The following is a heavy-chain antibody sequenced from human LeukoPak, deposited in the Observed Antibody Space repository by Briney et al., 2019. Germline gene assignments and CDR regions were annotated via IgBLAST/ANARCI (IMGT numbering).Heavy chain of an antibody. CDR3: ARVRSGIYYYYMDV. J-gene: IGHJ6*03. CDR2: ISSSSSTI. Sequence: PGGSLRLSCAASGFTFSSYSMNWVRQAPGKGLEWVSYISSSSSTIYYADSVKGRFTISRDNAKNSLYLQMNSLRAEDTAVYYCARVRSGIYYYYMDVWGKGTTVTVSS. V-gene: IGHV3-48*01. D-gene: IGHD2-15*01. CDR1: GFTFSSYS.